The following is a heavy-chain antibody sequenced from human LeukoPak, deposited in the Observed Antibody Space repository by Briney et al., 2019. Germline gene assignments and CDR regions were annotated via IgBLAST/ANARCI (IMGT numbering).Heavy chain of an antibody. CDR3: ARGMLLWFGELLADPGDYYYGMDV. CDR1: GFTFDDYA. V-gene: IGHV3-9*01. J-gene: IGHJ6*02. Sequence: GGSLRPSCAASGFTFDDYAMHWVRQAPGKGLEWVSGISWNSGSIGYADSVKGRFTISRDNAKNSLYLQMNSLRAEDTAVYYCARGMLLWFGELLADPGDYYYGMDVWGQGTTVTVSS. CDR2: ISWNSGSI. D-gene: IGHD3-10*01.